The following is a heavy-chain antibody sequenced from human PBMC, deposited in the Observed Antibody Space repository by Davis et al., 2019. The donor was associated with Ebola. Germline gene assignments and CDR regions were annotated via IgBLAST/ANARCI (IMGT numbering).Heavy chain of an antibody. Sequence: PGGSLRLSCAASGFTFSSYAMSWVRQAPGKGLEWVSAISGSGGSTYYADSVKGRFTISRDNAKNSLYLQMNSLRAEDTAVYYCARKYGDYYYYGMDVWGQGTTVTVSS. CDR2: ISGSGGST. V-gene: IGHV3-23*01. D-gene: IGHD4/OR15-4a*01. CDR3: ARKYGDYYYYGMDV. J-gene: IGHJ6*02. CDR1: GFTFSSYA.